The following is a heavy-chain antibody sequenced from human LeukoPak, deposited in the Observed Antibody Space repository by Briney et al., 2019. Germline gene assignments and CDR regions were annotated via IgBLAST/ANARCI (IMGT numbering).Heavy chain of an antibody. CDR1: GFTSSSYG. CDR2: IWYDGSNK. CDR3: ARRFGELVDY. D-gene: IGHD3-10*01. V-gene: IGHV3-33*01. Sequence: GGSLRLSCAASGFTSSSYGMHWVRQAPGKGLEWVAVIWYDGSNKYYGDSVKGRFTISRDNSKNTLYLQMNSLRAEDTAVYYCARRFGELVDYWGQGTLVTVSS. J-gene: IGHJ4*02.